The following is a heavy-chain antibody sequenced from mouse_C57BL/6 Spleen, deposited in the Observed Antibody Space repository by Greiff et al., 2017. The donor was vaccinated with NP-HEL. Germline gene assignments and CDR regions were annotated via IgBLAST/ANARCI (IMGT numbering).Heavy chain of an antibody. J-gene: IGHJ4*01. CDR3: AGITTVVVDYAMDY. CDR2: ISSGSSTI. D-gene: IGHD1-1*01. V-gene: IGHV5-17*01. CDR1: GFTFSDYG. Sequence: EVKVVESGGGLVKPGGSLKLSCAASGFTFSDYGMHWVRQAPEKGLEWVAYISSGSSTIYYADTVKGRFTISRDNAKNTLFLQMTSLRSEDTAMYYCAGITTVVVDYAMDYWGQGTSVTVSS.